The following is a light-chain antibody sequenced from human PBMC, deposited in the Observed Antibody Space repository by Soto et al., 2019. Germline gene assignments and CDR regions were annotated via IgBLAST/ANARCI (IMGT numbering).Light chain of an antibody. Sequence: QSALTQPASVSGSPGQSITISCTGTSSDVGGDNYVSWYQQHPGRAPKLMIYEVSNRPSGVSNRFSGSKSVTSATLDITGLQTGDEADYYCETWDFSLNTAVFGGGTKVTVL. CDR3: ETWDFSLNTAV. CDR2: EVS. V-gene: IGLV2-14*01. J-gene: IGLJ3*02. CDR1: SSDVGGDNY.